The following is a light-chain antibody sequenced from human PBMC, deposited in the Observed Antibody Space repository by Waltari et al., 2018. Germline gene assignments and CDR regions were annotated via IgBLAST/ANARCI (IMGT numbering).Light chain of an antibody. CDR3: QQYSSSSMFS. J-gene: IGKJ2*03. CDR1: QSIGNL. Sequence: DIQLTQSPSTLSASVGDRVTITCRASQSIGNLLAWFQQKPGNPPNLLLYKTFNLERGVPSRFSGSGSGTEFTLTITSLQPDDFATYYCQQYSSSSMFSFGQGTKLEVK. V-gene: IGKV1-5*03. CDR2: KTF.